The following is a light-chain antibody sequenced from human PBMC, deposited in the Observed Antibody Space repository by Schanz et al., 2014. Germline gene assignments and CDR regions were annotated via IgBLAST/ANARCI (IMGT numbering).Light chain of an antibody. V-gene: IGKV3-11*01. CDR2: DAS. CDR1: QSVSSF. J-gene: IGKJ1*01. Sequence: EIVLTQSPGTLSLSPGERVTLSCRASQSVSSFLAWYQQKRGQAPRLLIYDASNRATGIPARFSGSGSGADFTLTISSLEPEDFAVYYCQQYKSWPPTLTFGQGTRVEIK. CDR3: QQYKSWPPTLT.